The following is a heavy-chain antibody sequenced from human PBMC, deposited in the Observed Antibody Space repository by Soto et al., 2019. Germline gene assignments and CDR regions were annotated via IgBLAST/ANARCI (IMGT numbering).Heavy chain of an antibody. J-gene: IGHJ4*02. CDR1: GGSINNYY. D-gene: IGHD6-13*01. CDR2: IFSTGTT. V-gene: IGHV4-59*08. CDR3: ARYPQVPYFQQGLDY. Sequence: SETLSLTCTVSGGSINNYYWSWIRQPPGKGLEWIAYIFSTGTTSYNPSLKSRVSASVDTSKNQVYLHLNSVTAADTAVYYCARYPQVPYFQQGLDYWGQGTLVTVSS.